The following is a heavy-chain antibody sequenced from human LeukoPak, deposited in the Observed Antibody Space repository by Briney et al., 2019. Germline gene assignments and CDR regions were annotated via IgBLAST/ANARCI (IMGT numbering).Heavy chain of an antibody. J-gene: IGHJ3*02. Sequence: GGSLRLSXAASGFTFNSYWFHWVRQAPGKGLVWVSRINSDGSDTIYADSVKGRFTISRDNAKSTVYLQMNSLKAEDTAVYYCARGGYHHGFDIWGQGTMVTVSS. V-gene: IGHV3-74*01. CDR2: INSDGSDT. D-gene: IGHD2-15*01. CDR1: GFTFNSYW. CDR3: ARGGYHHGFDI.